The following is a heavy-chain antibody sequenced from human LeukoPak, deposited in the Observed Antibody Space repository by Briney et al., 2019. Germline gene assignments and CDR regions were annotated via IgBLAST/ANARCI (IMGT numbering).Heavy chain of an antibody. CDR2: IGTVGDT. Sequence: PGGSLRLSCAASGFTFSSYDMHWVRQATGKGLEWVSAIGTVGDTYYPGSVKGRFTISRENAKNSLYLQMNSLRAEDTAVYYCARALPLYYYGMDVWGQGTTVTVSS. V-gene: IGHV3-13*01. J-gene: IGHJ6*02. CDR1: GFTFSSYD. CDR3: ARALPLYYYGMDV.